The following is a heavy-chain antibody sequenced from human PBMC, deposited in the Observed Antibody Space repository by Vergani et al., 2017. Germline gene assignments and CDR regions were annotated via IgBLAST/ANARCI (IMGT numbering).Heavy chain of an antibody. CDR1: GGTFSSYT. J-gene: IGHJ5*02. Sequence: QVQLVQSGAEVKKPGSSVKVSCKASGGTFSSYTISWVRQAPGQGLEWMGRIIPILGIANYAQKFQGRVTITADKSTSTAYMELSSLRSDDTAVYYCARVVVPAAIPNWFDPWGQGTLVTVSS. CDR2: IIPILGIA. V-gene: IGHV1-69*02. D-gene: IGHD2-2*01. CDR3: ARVVVPAAIPNWFDP.